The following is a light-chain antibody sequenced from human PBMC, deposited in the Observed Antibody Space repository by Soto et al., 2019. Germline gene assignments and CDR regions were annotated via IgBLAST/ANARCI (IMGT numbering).Light chain of an antibody. CDR2: EVS. J-gene: IGLJ2*01. Sequence: QSALTQPPSASGSPGQSLTISCTGTSSDIGAYNFASWYQQHPGKAPKLIIYEVSKRPSGVPARFSGSKSGNTASLTVSGLQAEDEADYYCSSYAGSNTFVVLGGGTKLTVL. CDR3: SSYAGSNTFVV. CDR1: SSDIGAYNF. V-gene: IGLV2-8*01.